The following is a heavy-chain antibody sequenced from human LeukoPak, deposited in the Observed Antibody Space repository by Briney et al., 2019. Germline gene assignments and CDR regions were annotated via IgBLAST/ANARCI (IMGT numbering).Heavy chain of an antibody. J-gene: IGHJ4*02. CDR1: GYTFSNND. CDR3: TRDLLYYYGSGLDY. D-gene: IGHD3-10*01. V-gene: IGHV1-2*02. Sequence: GASVKVSCKASGYTFSNNDINWVRQAPGQGLEWMGWINPNIGGTNYAQKFQGRVTMTRDTSISTAYMELSRLRSDDTAVYYCTRDLLYYYGSGLDYWGQGTLVTVSS. CDR2: INPNIGGT.